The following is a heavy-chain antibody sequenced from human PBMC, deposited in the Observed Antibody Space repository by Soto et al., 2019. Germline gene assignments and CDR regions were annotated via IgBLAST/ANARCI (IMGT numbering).Heavy chain of an antibody. CDR1: GYTFTGYY. CDR3: ARTMRDGYNSLLFDY. V-gene: IGHV1-2*02. J-gene: IGHJ4*02. CDR2: INPNSGGT. Sequence: QVQLVQSGAEVKKPGASVKVSCKASGYTFTGYYMHWVRQAPGQGLEWMGWINPNSGGTNYAQKFQGRVTMTRDTSISTAYMALSRLRSDDTAVYYCARTMRDGYNSLLFDYWGQGTLVTVSS. D-gene: IGHD5-12*01.